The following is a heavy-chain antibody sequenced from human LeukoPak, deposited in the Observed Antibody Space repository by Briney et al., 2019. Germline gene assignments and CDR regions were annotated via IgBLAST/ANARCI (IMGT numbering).Heavy chain of an antibody. V-gene: IGHV5-51*01. CDR3: ARHSSHDSSGYYGSDWFDP. Sequence: GESLKISCKGSGYSFTSYWIGWVRQTPGKGLEWMGIIYPGDSDTRYSPSFQGQVTISADKSISTAYLQWSSLKASDTAMYYCARHSSHDSSGYYGSDWFDPWGQGTLVTVSS. D-gene: IGHD3-22*01. CDR2: IYPGDSDT. J-gene: IGHJ5*02. CDR1: GYSFTSYW.